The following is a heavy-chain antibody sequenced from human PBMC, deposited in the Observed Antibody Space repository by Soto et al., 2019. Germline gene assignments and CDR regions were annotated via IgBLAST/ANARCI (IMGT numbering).Heavy chain of an antibody. CDR2: IYNSEST. J-gene: IGHJ4*02. V-gene: IGHV4-31*03. CDR1: GGSVSNGGYY. CDR3: ARVGYDSSGYPTDFDY. D-gene: IGHD3-22*01. Sequence: ASETLSLTCTVSGGSVSNGGYYWSWIRQYPGKGLEWIGYIYNSESTYYNPSLKSRVTISVDTSRNQFSLNLTSVTAADTAVYYCARVGYDSSGYPTDFDYWGQGTLVTVSS.